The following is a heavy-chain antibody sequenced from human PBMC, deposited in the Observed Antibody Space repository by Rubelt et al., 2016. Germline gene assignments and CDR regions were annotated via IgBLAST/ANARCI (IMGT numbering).Heavy chain of an antibody. CDR3: AGDPSSGQGWVL. CDR2: INTNTATP. V-gene: IGHV7-4-1*02. Sequence: QVQLVQSGAEVKKPGASVKVSCKASGYTFTSYAMNWVRQAPGQGLEWVGWINTNTATPTYPQPCPGRYSVWLVTHVRTAYLRISGVKAGDTALYYGAGDPSSGQGWVLWGQGTLVTVSS. D-gene: IGHD6-25*01. J-gene: IGHJ1*01. CDR1: GYTFTSYA.